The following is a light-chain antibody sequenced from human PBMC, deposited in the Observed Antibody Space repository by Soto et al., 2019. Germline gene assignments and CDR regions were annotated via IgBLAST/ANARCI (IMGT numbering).Light chain of an antibody. J-gene: IGKJ1*01. Sequence: EIVLTQSPATLSLSPGERATLSCGASQSVSSTNLAWYQQKPGLAPRLVIYDASSRATGIPDRFSGSGSGTDFTLTISRLEPEDFAVYYCQQYGSSPWTFGQGNKVEIK. CDR2: DAS. V-gene: IGKV3D-20*01. CDR1: QSVSSTN. CDR3: QQYGSSPWT.